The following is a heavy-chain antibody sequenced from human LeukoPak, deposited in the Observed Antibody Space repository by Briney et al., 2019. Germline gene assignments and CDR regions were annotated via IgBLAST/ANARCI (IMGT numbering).Heavy chain of an antibody. CDR3: ARRAGGYSHPYDY. J-gene: IGHJ4*02. D-gene: IGHD4-23*01. CDR1: GFTFSSNY. V-gene: IGHV3-53*01. Sequence: QAGGSLRLSCAASGFTFSSNYMSCVRQAPGKGLEWVSLIYSGGSTYYADSVKGRFTISRDNSKNTLYLQMNSLRAEDTAVYYCARRAGGYSHPYDYWGQGTLVTVSS. CDR2: IYSGGST.